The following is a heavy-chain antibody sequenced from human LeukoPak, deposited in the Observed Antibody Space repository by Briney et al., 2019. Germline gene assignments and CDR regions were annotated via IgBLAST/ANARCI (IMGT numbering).Heavy chain of an antibody. CDR1: GFSVSNNY. CDR3: ASDSYSPEYFQH. V-gene: IGHV3-66*01. J-gene: IGHJ1*01. CDR2: IYSGGST. Sequence: GGSLRLSCAASGFSVSNNYMSWVRQAPGKGLEWVSVIYSGGSTFYADSVKGRFTISRDNSKNTLCLQMNSLRAEDTAVYYCASDSYSPEYFQHWGQGTLVTVSS. D-gene: IGHD2-15*01.